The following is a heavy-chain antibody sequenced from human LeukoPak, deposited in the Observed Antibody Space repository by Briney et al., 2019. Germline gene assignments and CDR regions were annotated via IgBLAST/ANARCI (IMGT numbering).Heavy chain of an antibody. CDR1: GYTFTGYY. CDR2: INPNSGGT. D-gene: IGHD3-10*01. J-gene: IGHJ3*02. V-gene: IGHV1-2*04. Sequence: GASVKVSCKASGYTFTGYYMHWVRQAPGQGLEWMGWINPNSGGTNYAQKFQGWVTMTRDTSISTAYMELSRLRSDDTAVYYCARAYYYGSHAFDIWGQGTMVTVSS. CDR3: ARAYYYGSHAFDI.